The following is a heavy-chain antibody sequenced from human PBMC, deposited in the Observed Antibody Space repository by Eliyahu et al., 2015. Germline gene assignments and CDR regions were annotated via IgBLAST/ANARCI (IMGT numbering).Heavy chain of an antibody. Sequence: QVQLVQSGAEVKXPGSSXKVSCKAXXXXFSSHSXSWVRQAPGPGLGWMGGIIPIFGTAKYAQKFQGRVTITADESTSTAYVDLSSLRSEDAAVYYCALEGGGSGPRWFDPWGQGTLVTVSS. CDR2: IIPIFGTA. CDR1: XXXFSSHS. D-gene: IGHD6-19*01. CDR3: ALEGGGSGPRWFDP. J-gene: IGHJ5*02. V-gene: IGHV1-69*01.